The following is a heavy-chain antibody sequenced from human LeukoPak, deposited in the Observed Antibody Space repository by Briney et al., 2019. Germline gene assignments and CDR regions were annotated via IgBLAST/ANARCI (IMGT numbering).Heavy chain of an antibody. Sequence: ASVKVSCKASGYTFTGYYMHWVRQAPGQGLEWLGWINPNSGGTNYAQKFQGRVTMTRDTSISTAYMELSRLRSDDTAVYYCARGLMVRGAFNWFDPWGQGTLVTVSS. D-gene: IGHD3-10*01. J-gene: IGHJ5*02. CDR1: GYTFTGYY. CDR2: INPNSGGT. V-gene: IGHV1-2*02. CDR3: ARGLMVRGAFNWFDP.